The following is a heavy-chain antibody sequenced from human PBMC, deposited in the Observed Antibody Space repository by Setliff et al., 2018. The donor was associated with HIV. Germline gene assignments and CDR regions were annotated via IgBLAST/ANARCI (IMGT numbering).Heavy chain of an antibody. Sequence: SETLSLTCTVSVGSMSSSSYYWGWIRQPPGKGLEWIGSIYYSGSTYYNPSLKSRVTISVDTSKNQFSLKLSSVTAADTAVFYCARGSQWELLPYFDYWGQGTLVTVSS. V-gene: IGHV4-39*07. CDR2: IYYSGST. D-gene: IGHD1-26*01. CDR1: VGSMSSSSYY. CDR3: ARGSQWELLPYFDY. J-gene: IGHJ4*02.